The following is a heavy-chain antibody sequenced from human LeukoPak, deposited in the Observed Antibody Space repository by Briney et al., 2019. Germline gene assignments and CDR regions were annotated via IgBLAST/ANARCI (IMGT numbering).Heavy chain of an antibody. CDR3: AKEYTPSSPLGELDS. CDR2: IRHDEANS. CDR1: GFNLNSYA. V-gene: IGHV3-30*02. Sequence: SGGSLRLSCAVSGFNLNSYAMHCVRQAPGKGLEWVAVIRHDEANSFYADSVQGRFTISRDTSKKLLYLQMNSLRVEDTAVYYCAKEYTPSSPLGELDSWGQGTLVTVSS. J-gene: IGHJ4*02. D-gene: IGHD6-6*01.